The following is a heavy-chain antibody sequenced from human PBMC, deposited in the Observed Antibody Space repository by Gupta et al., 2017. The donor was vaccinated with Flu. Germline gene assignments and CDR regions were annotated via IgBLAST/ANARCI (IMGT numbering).Heavy chain of an antibody. D-gene: IGHD2-21*02. V-gene: IGHV4-61*02. CDR1: GGSISSGSYY. Sequence: QVQLQESGPGLVKPSQTLSLTCTVSGGSISSGSYYWVWIRQPAGKGLEWIGRIYTSGSTNYNPSLKSRVTISVDTSKNQFSLKLSSVTAADTAVYYCARDPAYCGGDCYSDDWGQGTRVTVSS. CDR2: IYTSGST. CDR3: ARDPAYCGGDCYSDD. J-gene: IGHJ4*02.